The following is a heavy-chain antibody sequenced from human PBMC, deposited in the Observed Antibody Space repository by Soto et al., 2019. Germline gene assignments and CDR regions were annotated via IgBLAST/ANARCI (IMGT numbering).Heavy chain of an antibody. Sequence: QVQLQESGPGLVKPSQTLSVTCTVSGGSISSGGYYWSWIRQHPGKGLEWIGYIYHSGSPYYNPSVKSRVIISEDTSKNQFSLKLNSVTAADTAVYYCARDTVYSGYEPFDPWGQGTLVTVSS. J-gene: IGHJ5*02. V-gene: IGHV4-31*03. CDR2: IYHSGSP. CDR1: GGSISSGGYY. CDR3: ARDTVYSGYEPFDP. D-gene: IGHD5-12*01.